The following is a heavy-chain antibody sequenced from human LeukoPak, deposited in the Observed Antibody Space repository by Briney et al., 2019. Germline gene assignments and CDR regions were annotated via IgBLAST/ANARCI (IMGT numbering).Heavy chain of an antibody. D-gene: IGHD3-22*01. CDR1: GFTFSNYA. CDR2: ISSNGDRT. CDR3: ARGSRNHYDYSGYYSY. V-gene: IGHV3-64*01. J-gene: IGHJ4*02. Sequence: PGGSLGLSCAASGFTFSNYAMHWVRQAPGKGLEYVSAISSNGDRTFYANFVKGRFTISRDNSKNTLYLQMGSLRAEDMAVYYCARGSRNHYDYSGYYSYWGQGTLVTVSP.